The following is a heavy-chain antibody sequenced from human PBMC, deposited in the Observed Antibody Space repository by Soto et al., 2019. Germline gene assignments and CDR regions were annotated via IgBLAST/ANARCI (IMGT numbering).Heavy chain of an antibody. CDR3: ARKYYYGSGSYFDY. J-gene: IGHJ4*02. V-gene: IGHV4-31*03. Sequence: NPSETLSLTCTVSGGSISSGGYYWSWIRQHPGKGLEWIGYIYYSGSTYYNPSLKSRVTISVDTSKNQFSLKLSSVTAADTAVYYCARKYYYGSGSYFDYWGQGNLVTVSS. D-gene: IGHD3-10*01. CDR2: IYYSGST. CDR1: GGSISSGGYY.